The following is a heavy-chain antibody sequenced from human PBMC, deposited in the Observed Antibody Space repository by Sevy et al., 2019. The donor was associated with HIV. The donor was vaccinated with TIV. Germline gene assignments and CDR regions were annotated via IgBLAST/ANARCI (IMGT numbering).Heavy chain of an antibody. CDR1: GFTFSSYW. Sequence: GGSLRLSCAASGFTFSSYWMSWVRQAPGKGLEWVANIKQDGSEKYYVDSVKGRFTISRDNAKNSLYLQMNSLRAEDTAVYYCARDQGAITIFGVVPYYYYGMDVWGQGTTVTVSS. D-gene: IGHD3-3*01. V-gene: IGHV3-7*01. CDR3: ARDQGAITIFGVVPYYYYGMDV. J-gene: IGHJ6*02. CDR2: IKQDGSEK.